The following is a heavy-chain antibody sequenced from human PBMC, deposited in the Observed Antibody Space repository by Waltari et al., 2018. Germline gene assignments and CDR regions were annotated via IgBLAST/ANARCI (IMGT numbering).Heavy chain of an antibody. CDR1: GGSISSSSYY. D-gene: IGHD2-2*01. CDR3: ARMVRGYCSSTSCHTDH. CDR2: IYYSGST. J-gene: IGHJ4*02. V-gene: IGHV4-39*07. Sequence: QLQLQESGPGLVKPSETLSLTCTVSGGSISSSSYYWDWVRQPPRKGLEWIGSIYYSGSTYYNPSLKSRVTISVDTSKNQFSLRVSSVTAADTAVFYCARMVRGYCSSTSCHTDHWGQGTLVTVSS.